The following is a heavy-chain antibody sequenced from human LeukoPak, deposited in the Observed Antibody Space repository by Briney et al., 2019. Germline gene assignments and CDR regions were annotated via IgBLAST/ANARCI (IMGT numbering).Heavy chain of an antibody. CDR3: AREFSGSNYGFPFDY. Sequence: LPGGSLRLSCAASGFTFSSYGMSWVRQAPGKGLEWVSYISSSSSTIYYADSVKGRFTISGDNAKNSLYLQMNSLRAEDTAVYYCAREFSGSNYGFPFDYWGQGTLVTVSS. V-gene: IGHV3-48*01. CDR2: ISSSSSTI. CDR1: GFTFSSYG. D-gene: IGHD1-26*01. J-gene: IGHJ4*02.